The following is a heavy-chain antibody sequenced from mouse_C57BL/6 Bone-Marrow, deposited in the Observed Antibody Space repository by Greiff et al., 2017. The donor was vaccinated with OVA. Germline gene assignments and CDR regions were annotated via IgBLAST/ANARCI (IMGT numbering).Heavy chain of an antibody. V-gene: IGHV1-81*01. CDR2: IYPRSGST. CDR3: ARRPPYWYFDV. Sequence: QVQLQQSGAELARPGASVKLSCKASGYTFTSYGISWVKQRTGQGLEWIGEIYPRSGSTYYNEKFKSRATLTADKSSSTAYMELRSLTSEDSAVYFCARRPPYWYFDVWGTGTTITVSS. CDR1: GYTFTSYG. J-gene: IGHJ1*03.